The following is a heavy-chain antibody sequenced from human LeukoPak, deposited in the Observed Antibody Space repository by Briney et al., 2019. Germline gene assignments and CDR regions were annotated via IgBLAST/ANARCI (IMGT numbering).Heavy chain of an antibody. V-gene: IGHV3-30-3*01. CDR2: ISYDGSNK. J-gene: IGHJ3*02. CDR3: ARATGIVVVPAAIARGDAFDI. CDR1: GFTFSSYA. D-gene: IGHD2-2*01. Sequence: GGSLRLSCAASGFTFSSYAMHWVRQAPGKGLEWVAVISYDGSNKYYADSVKGRFTISRDNSKNTLYLQMNSLRAEDTAVYYCARATGIVVVPAAIARGDAFDIWGQGTMVTVSS.